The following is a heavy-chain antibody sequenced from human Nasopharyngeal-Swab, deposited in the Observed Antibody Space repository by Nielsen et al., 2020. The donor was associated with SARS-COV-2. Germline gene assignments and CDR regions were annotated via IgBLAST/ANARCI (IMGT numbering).Heavy chain of an antibody. CDR1: GGSISTYF. CDR3: ARGGWLRNDDYFYFMDV. CDR2: IYYTGST. Sequence: SETLSLTCDFSGGSISTYFWNWIRQSPGKGLEWIGYIYYTGSTNYNPSLKSRVTISVGPSKNQLSLKLASVTAADTAVYYCARGGWLRNDDYFYFMDVWGKGTTVTVSS. J-gene: IGHJ6*03. D-gene: IGHD3-22*01. V-gene: IGHV4-59*01.